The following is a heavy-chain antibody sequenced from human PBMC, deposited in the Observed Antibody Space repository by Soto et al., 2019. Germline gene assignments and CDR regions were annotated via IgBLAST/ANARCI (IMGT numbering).Heavy chain of an antibody. J-gene: IGHJ6*02. D-gene: IGHD3-3*01. V-gene: IGHV1-8*01. CDR2: MNPNSGNT. Sequence: GXSVKVSCNASGCTFTSYDSDLVRQATGQGLEWMGWMNPNSGNTGYAQKFQGRVTMTRNTSISTAYMELSSLRSEDTAVYYCARGHYDFWSGYAGMDVWGQGTTVTVS. CDR3: ARGHYDFWSGYAGMDV. CDR1: GCTFTSYD.